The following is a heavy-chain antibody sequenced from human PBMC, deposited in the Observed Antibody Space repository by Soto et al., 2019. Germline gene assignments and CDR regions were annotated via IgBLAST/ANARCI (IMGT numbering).Heavy chain of an antibody. CDR3: ARGYTQSTVTPIRY. V-gene: IGHV1-18*01. CDR2: ISAYNGNT. CDR1: GYTFSTYG. D-gene: IGHD4-17*01. Sequence: ASVKVYCKASGYTFSTYGITWVRQAPGQGLEWMGWISAYNGNTNYAQKLQGRLTMTTDTSTSTAYMELRSLRSDDTAVYYCARGYTQSTVTPIRYWGQGTLVTV. J-gene: IGHJ4*02.